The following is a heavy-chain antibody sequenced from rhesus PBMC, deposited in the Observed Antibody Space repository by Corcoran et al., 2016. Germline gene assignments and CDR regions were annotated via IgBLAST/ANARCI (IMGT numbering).Heavy chain of an antibody. CDR1: GGSISSNY. V-gene: IGHV4-147*01. Sequence: QVQLQQWGEGLVKPSETLSLTCAVYGGSISSNYWSWIRQPPGNGLEWIGNVYGSSGSTYYNPSLKSRFNISIATSKNHLSLQLSSVTAADAAVYYCASGAGIQRVQPFDYWGQGVLVTVSS. J-gene: IGHJ4*01. D-gene: IGHD5-42*01. CDR2: VYGSSGST. CDR3: ASGAGIQRVQPFDY.